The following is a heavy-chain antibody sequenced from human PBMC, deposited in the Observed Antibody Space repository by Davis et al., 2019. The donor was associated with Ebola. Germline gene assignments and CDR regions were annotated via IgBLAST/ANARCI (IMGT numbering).Heavy chain of an antibody. J-gene: IGHJ5*02. V-gene: IGHV3-21*01. CDR1: GFTFSSYS. CDR2: ISSSSSYI. Sequence: GGSLRLSCAASGFTFSSYSMNWVRQAPGKGLEWVSSISSSSSYIYYADSVKGRFTISRDNAKNSLYLQMNSLRAEDTAVYYCARDGRYNWNFGWFDPWGQGTLVTVSS. CDR3: ARDGRYNWNFGWFDP. D-gene: IGHD1-7*01.